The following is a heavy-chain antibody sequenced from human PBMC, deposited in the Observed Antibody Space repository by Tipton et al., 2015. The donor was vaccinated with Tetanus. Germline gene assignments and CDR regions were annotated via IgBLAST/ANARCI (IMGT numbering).Heavy chain of an antibody. CDR2: IDPNSGDT. CDR3: ARDRGDYIYYGMDV. D-gene: IGHD3-22*01. V-gene: IGHV1-2*02. Sequence: QMQLVQSGAELKKPGASVKVSCTASGYTFTGYYMYWVRQAPGQGLEWVGWIDPNSGDTIYAQYFQGRVTMTRDTSISTVYMELSRLRSDDTAVYYCARDRGDYIYYGMDVWGPGTTVTVSS. CDR1: GYTFTGYY. J-gene: IGHJ6*02.